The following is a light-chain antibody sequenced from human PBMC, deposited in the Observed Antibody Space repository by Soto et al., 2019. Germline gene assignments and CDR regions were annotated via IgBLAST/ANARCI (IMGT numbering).Light chain of an antibody. J-gene: IGKJ2*01. CDR3: QQYNSYSRYT. CDR2: AAS. Sequence: DIQMTQSPSSLSASVGDRVTFTCRASQGVAKDLAWYQQKPGKAPKRLIYAASTLQNGVPSRFSGSGAGTEFTLTISSLQPDDFATYYCQQYNSYSRYTFGQGTKLEIK. CDR1: QGVAKD. V-gene: IGKV1-17*01.